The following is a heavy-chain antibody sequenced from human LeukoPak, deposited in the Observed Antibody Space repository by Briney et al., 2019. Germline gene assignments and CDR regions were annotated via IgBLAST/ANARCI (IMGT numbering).Heavy chain of an antibody. CDR1: GFTFSSYA. CDR2: ISYDGSNK. J-gene: IGHJ4*02. V-gene: IGHV3-30-3*01. D-gene: IGHD5-18*01. Sequence: GGSLRLSCAASGFTFSSYAMHWVRQAPGKGLEWVAVISYDGSNKYYADSVKGRFTISRDNSKNTLYLQMNSLRAEDTAVYYCARVRIQLWLLGYWGQGTLVTVSS. CDR3: ARVRIQLWLLGY.